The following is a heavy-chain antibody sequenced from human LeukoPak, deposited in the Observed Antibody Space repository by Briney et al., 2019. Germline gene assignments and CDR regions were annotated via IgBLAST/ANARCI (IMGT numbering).Heavy chain of an antibody. CDR2: ISAYNGNT. D-gene: IGHD6-13*01. V-gene: IGHV1-18*01. J-gene: IGHJ5*02. Sequence: ASVKVSCKASGYTFTSYGISWVRQAPGQGLEWMGWISAYNGNTNYAQKLQGRVTMTTDTSTSTAYMELRSLRSDDTAVYCCARDDIAAAGPNWFDPWGQGTLVTVSS. CDR1: GYTFTSYG. CDR3: ARDDIAAAGPNWFDP.